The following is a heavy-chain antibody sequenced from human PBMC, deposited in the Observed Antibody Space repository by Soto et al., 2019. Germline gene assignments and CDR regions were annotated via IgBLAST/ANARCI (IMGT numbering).Heavy chain of an antibody. CDR3: AREGSGWPDAFDI. D-gene: IGHD6-19*01. CDR2: IWYDGSNK. Sequence: PGGSLRLSCAASGFTFSSYGMHWVRQAPGKGLEWVAVIWYDGSNKYYADSVKGRFTISRDNSKNTLYLQMNSLRAEDTAVYYCAREGSGWPDAFDIWGQGTMVTVSS. V-gene: IGHV3-33*01. CDR1: GFTFSSYG. J-gene: IGHJ3*02.